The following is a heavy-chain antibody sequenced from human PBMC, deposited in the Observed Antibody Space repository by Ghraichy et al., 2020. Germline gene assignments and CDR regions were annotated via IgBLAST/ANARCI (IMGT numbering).Heavy chain of an antibody. CDR1: GASISSGDYY. D-gene: IGHD3-16*01. J-gene: IGHJ1*01. CDR2: IHSTGNP. V-gene: IGHV4-30-4*01. Sequence: SCTVSGASISSGDYYWTWIRQPPGKGLEWIGHIHSTGNPYYSPSLKSRVSTSIDKSKNQFSLNLTSVTAADTAVYFCARRYYGFFHCWGQGTLITVSS. CDR3: ARRYYGFFHC.